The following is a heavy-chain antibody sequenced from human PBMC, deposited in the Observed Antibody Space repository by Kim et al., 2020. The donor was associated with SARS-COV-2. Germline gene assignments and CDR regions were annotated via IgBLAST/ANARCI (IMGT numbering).Heavy chain of an antibody. CDR3: AKEAPRLRYFEWLSKTMVSFFVS. D-gene: IGHD3-9*01. V-gene: IGHV3-23*01. J-gene: IGHJ4*03. Sequence: GGSLRLSCADSGFTLGSYSMSCVRQAPGKGLGWVAAINGSGGSTYYAGSVKGRFTISRDNSKNTLYLQMNSLRAEDTAVYYCAKEAPRLRYFEWLSKTMVSFFVSFGDGTLVTAS. CDR2: INGSGGST. CDR1: GFTLGSYS.